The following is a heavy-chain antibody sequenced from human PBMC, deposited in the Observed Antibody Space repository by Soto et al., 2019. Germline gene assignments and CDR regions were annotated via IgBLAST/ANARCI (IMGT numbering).Heavy chain of an antibody. CDR2: IYPGDSDT. CDR1: GYSFTSYW. D-gene: IGHD3-10*01. J-gene: IGHJ6*02. CDR3: ARHVNYGSGNYYYYGMDV. Sequence: GESLKISCKGSGYSFTSYWIGWVRQMPGKGLEWMGIIYPGDSDTRYSPSFQGQVTISADKSISTAYLQWSSLKASDTAMYYCARHVNYGSGNYYYYGMDVWGQGTTVTVSS. V-gene: IGHV5-51*01.